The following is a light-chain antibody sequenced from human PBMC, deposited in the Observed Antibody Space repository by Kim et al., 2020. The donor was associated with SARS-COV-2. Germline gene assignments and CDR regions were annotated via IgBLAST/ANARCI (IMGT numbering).Light chain of an antibody. CDR1: QSVSNN. J-gene: IGKJ5*01. Sequence: SPGERATLSCRASQSVSNNLAWYQQKPGQAPRLLLYGASTRATGVPARFSGSGSGTEFTLTISSLQSEDSAVYYCQQFYNWPPITFGQGTRLEIK. CDR2: GAS. V-gene: IGKV3-15*01. CDR3: QQFYNWPPIT.